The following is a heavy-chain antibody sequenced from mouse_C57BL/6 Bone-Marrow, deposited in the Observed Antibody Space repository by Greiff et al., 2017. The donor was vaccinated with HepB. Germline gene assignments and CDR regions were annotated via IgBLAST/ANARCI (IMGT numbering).Heavy chain of an antibody. CDR2: INPSTGGT. J-gene: IGHJ4*01. Sequence: VQLQQSGPELVKPGASVKISCKASGYSFTGYYMNWVKQSPEKSLEWIGEINPSTGGTTYNQKFKAKATLTVDKSSSTAYMQLKSLTSEDSAVYYCASDGYYRANAMDYWGQGTSVTVSS. V-gene: IGHV1-42*01. CDR3: ASDGYYRANAMDY. CDR1: GYSFTGYY. D-gene: IGHD2-3*01.